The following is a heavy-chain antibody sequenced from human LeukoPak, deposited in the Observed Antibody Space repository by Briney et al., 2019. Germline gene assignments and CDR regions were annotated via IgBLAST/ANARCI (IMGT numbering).Heavy chain of an antibody. CDR1: GYTFTGYY. CDR3: ATGVRSSGWNERGYYFDY. V-gene: IGHV1-2*02. CDR2: INPNSGGT. D-gene: IGHD6-19*01. J-gene: IGHJ4*02. Sequence: ASVKVSCKASGYTFTGYYMHWVRQAPGQGLEWMGWINPNSGGTYYAQKFQGRVSMTRDTSISTAYMELSSLRSEDTAVYYCATGVRSSGWNERGYYFDYWGQGTLVTVSS.